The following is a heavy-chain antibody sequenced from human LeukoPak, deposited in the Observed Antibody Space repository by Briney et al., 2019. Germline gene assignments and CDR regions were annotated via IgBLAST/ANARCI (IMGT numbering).Heavy chain of an antibody. Sequence: GASVKVSCKASGYTFTGYYMHWVRQAPGQGLEWMGWINPNSGGTNYAQKFQGRVTMTRDTSISTAYMELSRLRSDDTAVYYCARVSYKSCSSTSCYTRDYWGQGTLVTVSS. CDR2: INPNSGGT. CDR3: ARVSYKSCSSTSCYTRDY. V-gene: IGHV1-2*02. CDR1: GYTFTGYY. D-gene: IGHD2-2*02. J-gene: IGHJ4*02.